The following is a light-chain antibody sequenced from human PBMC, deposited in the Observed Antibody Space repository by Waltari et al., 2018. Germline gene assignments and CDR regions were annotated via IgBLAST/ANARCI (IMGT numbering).Light chain of an antibody. CDR2: EVT. Sequence: QSALTQPASVSGSPGQSITIPSTGTSSDVGTYNLVSWYQQHPGKAPKLMIYEVTKRPSGVSNRFSGSKSGNTASLTISGLQTEDEADYYCCSYAGSSSWVFGGGTKLTVL. CDR1: SSDVGTYNL. J-gene: IGLJ3*02. V-gene: IGLV2-23*02. CDR3: CSYAGSSSWV.